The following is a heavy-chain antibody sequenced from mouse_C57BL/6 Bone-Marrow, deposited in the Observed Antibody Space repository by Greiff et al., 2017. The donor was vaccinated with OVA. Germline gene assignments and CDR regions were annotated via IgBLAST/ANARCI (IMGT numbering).Heavy chain of an antibody. CDR3: TTATTNYYDMDY. CDR2: IDPENGDT. J-gene: IGHJ4*01. V-gene: IGHV14-4*01. D-gene: IGHD1-1*01. CDR1: GFNIKDDY. Sequence: VQLQQSGAELVRPGASVKLSCTASGFNIKDDYMHWVKQRPEQGLEWIGWIDPENGDTEYASKFQGKATITAATSSNTANLQHSSLTSVNTAVYYCTTATTNYYDMDYWGQGTSVTVSS.